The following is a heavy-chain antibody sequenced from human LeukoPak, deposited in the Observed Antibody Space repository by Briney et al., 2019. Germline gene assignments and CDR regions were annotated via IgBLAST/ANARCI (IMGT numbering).Heavy chain of an antibody. D-gene: IGHD2/OR15-2a*01. CDR2: MNTNSGNT. J-gene: IGHJ4*02. CDR1: GYTFTSYN. Sequence: ASVKVSCKASGYTFTSYNTNWVRQATGQGLEWMGWMNTNSGNTGYEQKFQVRVTMTRNTSISTAYMELSSLRSEDTAVYYWAGFLRTGYWGQGTLVTVSS. CDR3: AGFLRTGY. V-gene: IGHV1-8*01.